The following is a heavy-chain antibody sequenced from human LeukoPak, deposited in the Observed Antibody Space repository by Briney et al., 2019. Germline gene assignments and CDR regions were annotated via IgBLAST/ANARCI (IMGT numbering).Heavy chain of an antibody. CDR1: GFTFSDYY. CDR3: ARENNLYCSGGSCYHWFDP. J-gene: IGHJ5*02. Sequence: GGSLRLSCAASGFTFSDYYMSWIRQAPGKGLEWVSYISSSGSTIYYADSVKGRFAISRDNAKNSLYLQMNSLRAEDTAVYYCARENNLYCSGGSCYHWFDPWGQGTLVTVSS. D-gene: IGHD2-15*01. CDR2: ISSSGSTI. V-gene: IGHV3-11*01.